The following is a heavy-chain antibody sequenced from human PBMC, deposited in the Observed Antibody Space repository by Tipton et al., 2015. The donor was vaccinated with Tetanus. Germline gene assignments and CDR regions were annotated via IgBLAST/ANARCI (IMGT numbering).Heavy chain of an antibody. V-gene: IGHV3-21*06. CDR2: ISSTSSYI. D-gene: IGHD6-25*01. CDR3: VSGSALDY. Sequence: SLRLSCAASGFTFSSHWMNWVRQAPGKGLEWLSSISSTSSYIYYADSVKGRFTVSRDNAKNSLYLQMNSLRDEDAAVYYCVSGSALDYWGQGTLITVSS. CDR1: GFTFSSHW. J-gene: IGHJ4*02.